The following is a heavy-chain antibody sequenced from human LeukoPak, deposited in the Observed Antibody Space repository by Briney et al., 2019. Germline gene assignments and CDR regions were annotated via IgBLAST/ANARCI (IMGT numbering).Heavy chain of an antibody. CDR1: GFTFSSYS. Sequence: GGTLRLSCAASGFTFSSYSMNWVRQAPGKGLEWVSSISSSSSYIYYADSVKGRFTISRDNAKNSLYLQMNSLRAEDTAVYYCARNARDYFYESSGYSGRDFDYWGQGTLVTVSS. J-gene: IGHJ4*02. V-gene: IGHV3-21*04. CDR2: ISSSSSYI. D-gene: IGHD3-22*01. CDR3: ARNARDYFYESSGYSGRDFDY.